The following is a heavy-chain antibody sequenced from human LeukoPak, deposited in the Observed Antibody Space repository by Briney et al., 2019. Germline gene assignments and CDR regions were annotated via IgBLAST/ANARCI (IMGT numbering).Heavy chain of an antibody. CDR3: AKDPNGDYIGAFDFQR. J-gene: IGHJ1*01. CDR2: ITGSGGNR. D-gene: IGHD4-17*01. V-gene: IGHV3-23*01. CDR1: GLTFSNYA. Sequence: PGGSLRLSCAGSGLTFSNYAMIWIRQAPGKGLEWVSAITGSGGNRFYAGSVKGRFTIYRDNSRNTLYLQMNSLRGDDTAVYYSAKDPNGDYIGAFDFQRWGQGTQVTVSS.